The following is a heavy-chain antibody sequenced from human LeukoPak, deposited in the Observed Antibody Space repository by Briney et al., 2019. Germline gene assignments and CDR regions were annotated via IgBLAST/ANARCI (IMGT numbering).Heavy chain of an antibody. D-gene: IGHD2-21*02. V-gene: IGHV1-46*01. CDR2: INPSGDST. CDR3: AREILTAVVTELFDY. CDR1: GFTFTGYY. Sequence: GASVKVSCKASGFTFTGYYMHWVRQAPGQGLEWMGIINPSGDSTSYAQKFQGRVTMTRDMSTSTDYMELSSLRSEDTAVYYCAREILTAVVTELFDYWGQGTLVTVSS. J-gene: IGHJ4*02.